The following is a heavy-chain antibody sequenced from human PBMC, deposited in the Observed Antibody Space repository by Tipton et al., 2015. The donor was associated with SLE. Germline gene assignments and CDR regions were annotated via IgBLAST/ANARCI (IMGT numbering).Heavy chain of an antibody. Sequence: TLSLTCAVSGGSVSGYFWSWIRQSPGTGLEWLGEINHGGGPNYNPSLKSRVTISVDTSKNQFSLELLSGTAADTAVYYCARYPMLRGAVDYWGQGTLVIVSS. CDR1: GGSVSGYF. CDR2: INHGGGP. J-gene: IGHJ4*02. V-gene: IGHV4-34*01. CDR3: ARYPMLRGAVDY. D-gene: IGHD3-10*01.